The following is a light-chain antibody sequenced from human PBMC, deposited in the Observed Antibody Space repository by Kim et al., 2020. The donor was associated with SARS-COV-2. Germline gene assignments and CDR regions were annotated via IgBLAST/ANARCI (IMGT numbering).Light chain of an antibody. J-gene: IGLJ6*01. CDR1: SLRSYY. CDR2: GKN. CDR3: NSRDSNDNHYV. V-gene: IGLV3-19*01. Sequence: SSELTQDPAVSVALGQTVRITCQGDSLRSYYASWYQQKPGQAPVLVIYGKNNRPSGIPDRFSGSSSGNTASLTIPGAQSEDEADSYCNSRDSNDNHYVFG.